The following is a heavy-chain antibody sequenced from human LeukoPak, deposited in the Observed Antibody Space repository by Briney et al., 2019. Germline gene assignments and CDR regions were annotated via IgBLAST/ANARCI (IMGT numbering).Heavy chain of an antibody. J-gene: IGHJ4*02. Sequence: PGGSLRLSCAASGFTFSSYGTSWVRQAPGKGLVWVSRIRNDGSDARYAESVKGRFTISRDNAKNTLYLQMNSLRDEDTAVYYCARDWYHAIDYWGQGTLVTVSS. CDR2: IRNDGSDA. V-gene: IGHV3-74*01. D-gene: IGHD2-2*01. CDR1: GFTFSSYG. CDR3: ARDWYHAIDY.